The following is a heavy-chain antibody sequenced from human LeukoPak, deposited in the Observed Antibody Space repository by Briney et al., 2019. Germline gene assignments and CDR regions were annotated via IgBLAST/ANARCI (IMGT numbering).Heavy chain of an antibody. CDR1: GGSVSSGSYY. CDR3: ARLPPTMVRGVITQYYYYYGMDV. CDR2: IYYSGST. J-gene: IGHJ6*02. Sequence: SETLSLTCSVSGGSVSSGSYYWSWIRQPPGKGLEWIGDIYYSGSTNYNPSLKSRVTISVDTSKNQFSVKLSSVTAADTAVYYCARLPPTMVRGVITQYYYYYGMDVWGQGTTVTVSS. V-gene: IGHV4-61*01. D-gene: IGHD3-10*01.